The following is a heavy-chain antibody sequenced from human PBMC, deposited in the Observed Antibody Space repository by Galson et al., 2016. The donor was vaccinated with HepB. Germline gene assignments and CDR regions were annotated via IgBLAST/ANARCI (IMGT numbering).Heavy chain of an antibody. CDR2: IKQDGNEK. D-gene: IGHD2-15*01. J-gene: IGHJ4*02. CDR1: GFTVSSSY. Sequence: SLRLSCAASGFTVSSSYMSWVRQAPGKGLEWVANIKQDGNEKYYVDSVKGRFTISRDNAKNSMYLQMNSLRAEDTAVYYCARDQAPLPGDYWGQGTLVTVSS. V-gene: IGHV3-7*03. CDR3: ARDQAPLPGDY.